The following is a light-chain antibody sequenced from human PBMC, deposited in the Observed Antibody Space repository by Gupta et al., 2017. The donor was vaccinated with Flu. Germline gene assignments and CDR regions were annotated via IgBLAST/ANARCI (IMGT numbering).Light chain of an antibody. CDR3: QDDNQWG. J-gene: IGKJ1*01. V-gene: IGKV1-5*03. Sequence: QSPSTLYASIGDRVTITCRNIHRITNWLAWYQQKPGKVPILRIYKASILESGVPARFSGRKSVTESILTISNLQPEDFASYYCQDDNQWGFGQGTKV. CDR2: KAS. CDR1: HRITNW.